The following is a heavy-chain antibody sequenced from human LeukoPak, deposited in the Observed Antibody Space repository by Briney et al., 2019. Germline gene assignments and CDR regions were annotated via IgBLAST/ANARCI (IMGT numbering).Heavy chain of an antibody. Sequence: GASVKVSCKTSGYAFTNYDINWVRQATGQGLEWMGWMNPNSGNTGYAQKFQGRVTITRNTSISTAYMELSSLRSEDMALYYCARGRATVTTHWFDPWGQGTLVTVSS. CDR2: MNPNSGNT. V-gene: IGHV1-8*03. D-gene: IGHD4-11*01. CDR3: ARGRATVTTHWFDP. J-gene: IGHJ5*02. CDR1: GYAFTNYD.